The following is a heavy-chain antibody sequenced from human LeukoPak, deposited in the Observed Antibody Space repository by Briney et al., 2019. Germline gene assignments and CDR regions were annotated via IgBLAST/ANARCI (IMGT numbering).Heavy chain of an antibody. Sequence: PGGSLRLSCAGSGFTFSNYWVNWVRQAPGKGLVWVSRINSDGSCTIYADSVKGRFTISRDNAKSTVYLQMNSLRAEDTAVYYCISYNSGWAWGQGTLVTVSS. CDR2: INSDGSCT. V-gene: IGHV3-74*01. CDR3: ISYNSGWA. D-gene: IGHD6-19*01. J-gene: IGHJ5*02. CDR1: GFTFSNYW.